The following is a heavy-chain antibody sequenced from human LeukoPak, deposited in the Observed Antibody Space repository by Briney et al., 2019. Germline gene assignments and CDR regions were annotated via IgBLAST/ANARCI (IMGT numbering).Heavy chain of an antibody. D-gene: IGHD6-6*01. CDR2: ISGSGGST. CDR3: AKDGEYSSSSSDY. J-gene: IGHJ4*02. CDR1: GFTFSSYA. Sequence: GGSLRLSCAASGFTFSSYAMSWVRQAPGKGLEWVSAISGSGGSTYYADSVKGRFTISRDNSKNTLFLQMNSLRAEDTAVYYCAKDGEYSSSSSDYWGQGTLVTVSS. V-gene: IGHV3-23*01.